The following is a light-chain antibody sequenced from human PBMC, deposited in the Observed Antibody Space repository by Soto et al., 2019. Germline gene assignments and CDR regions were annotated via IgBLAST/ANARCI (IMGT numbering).Light chain of an antibody. V-gene: IGLV2-14*01. Sequence: QSVLTQPASVSGSPGQSITISCTGTSSDVGGYNYVSWYQQHPGNAPKLLIYDVSNRPSGVSNRFSGSKSGNTASLTISGLQAEDEADYYCSSYTSSSTVLFGGGTKLTVL. CDR3: SSYTSSSTVL. CDR1: SSDVGGYNY. CDR2: DVS. J-gene: IGLJ2*01.